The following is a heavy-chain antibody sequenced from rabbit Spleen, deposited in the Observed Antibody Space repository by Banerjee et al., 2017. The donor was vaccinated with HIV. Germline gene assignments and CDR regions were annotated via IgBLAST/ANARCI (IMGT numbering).Heavy chain of an antibody. CDR1: GLDFSGDYW. Sequence: QSLEESGGDLVKPGASLTLTCKASGLDFSGDYWICWVRQAPGKGLEWIACIYAGSSGSTYYASWAKGRFTISKTSSTTVTLQMTSLTAADTATHFCARDLDTRSGGWDLYAFDLWGQGTLVTVS. CDR3: ARDLDTRSGGWDLYAFDL. D-gene: IGHD1-1*01. CDR2: IYAGSSGST. V-gene: IGHV1S40*01. J-gene: IGHJ4*01.